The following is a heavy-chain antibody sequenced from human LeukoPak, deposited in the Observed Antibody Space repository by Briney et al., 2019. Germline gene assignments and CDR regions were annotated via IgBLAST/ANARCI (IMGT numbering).Heavy chain of an antibody. Sequence: PSETLSLTRAVYGASFSEYYWSWLRQPPGKGLEWIGEIDHSRSTTYNPSLRGRVTISLDTSKNQFSLDLTSVTAADTAVYYCATGSQLGSYNWFDPWGRGTLVTVSS. CDR1: GASFSEYY. CDR3: ATGSQLGSYNWFDP. CDR2: IDHSRST. J-gene: IGHJ5*02. V-gene: IGHV4-34*01. D-gene: IGHD1-1*01.